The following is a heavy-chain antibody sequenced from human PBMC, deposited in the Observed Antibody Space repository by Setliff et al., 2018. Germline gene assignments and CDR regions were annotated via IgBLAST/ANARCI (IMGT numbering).Heavy chain of an antibody. CDR2: IFYSGDT. J-gene: IGHJ4*02. CDR1: GGSVTSHY. Sequence: SETLSLTCAVSGGSVTSHYWSWIRQPPGKRLEWIGFIFYSGDTNSNPSLKSRVTMSVDTSKNQFSLKLNSVTAADTATYYCARDRSYYASGSFTKWFDYWGQGALVTVSS. CDR3: ARDRSYYASGSFTKWFDY. D-gene: IGHD3-10*01. V-gene: IGHV4-59*02.